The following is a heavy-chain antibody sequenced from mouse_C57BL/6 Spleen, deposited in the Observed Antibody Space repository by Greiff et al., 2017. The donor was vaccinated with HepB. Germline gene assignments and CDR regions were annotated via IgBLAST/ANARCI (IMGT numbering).Heavy chain of an antibody. CDR3: ARRDGRDAMDY. Sequence: VQLQQPGAELVKPGASVKMSCKASGYTFTSYWITWVKQRPGQGLEWIGDIYPGSGSTNYNEKFKSKATLTVDTSSSTSYMQLSSLTSEDSAVYYCARRDGRDAMDYWGQGTSVTVSS. V-gene: IGHV1-55*01. D-gene: IGHD2-3*01. CDR2: IYPGSGST. CDR1: GYTFTSYW. J-gene: IGHJ4*01.